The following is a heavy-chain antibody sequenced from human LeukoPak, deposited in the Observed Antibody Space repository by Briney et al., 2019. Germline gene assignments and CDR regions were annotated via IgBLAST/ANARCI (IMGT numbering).Heavy chain of an antibody. CDR2: INHSGST. J-gene: IGHJ6*03. CDR1: GGSFSGYY. CDR3: ARVTGYSYGPATYYYYYMDV. D-gene: IGHD5-18*01. Sequence: SETLSPTCAVYGGSFSGYYWSWIRQPPGKGLEWIGEINHSGSTNYNPSLKSRVTISVDTSKNQFSLKLSSVTAADTAVYYCARVTGYSYGPATYYYYYMDVWGKGTTVTVSS. V-gene: IGHV4-34*01.